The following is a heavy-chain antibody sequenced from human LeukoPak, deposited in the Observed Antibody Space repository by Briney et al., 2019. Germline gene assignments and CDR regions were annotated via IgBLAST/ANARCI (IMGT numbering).Heavy chain of an antibody. Sequence: PGGSLRLSCAASGFTFSSYWMSWVRQAPGKGLEWVANIKQDGSDNSYVVSLKCLFTISRDNAKNSLYLQMNSLRAEDTAVYYCARALLGWLGLAFDIWGQGTMVTVSS. J-gene: IGHJ3*02. D-gene: IGHD3-3*01. V-gene: IGHV3-7*01. CDR1: GFTFSSYW. CDR2: IKQDGSDN. CDR3: ARALLGWLGLAFDI.